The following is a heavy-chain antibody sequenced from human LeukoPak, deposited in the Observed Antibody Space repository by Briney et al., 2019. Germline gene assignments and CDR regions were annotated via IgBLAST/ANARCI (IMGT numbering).Heavy chain of an antibody. V-gene: IGHV1-2*02. CDR2: INPNSGGT. CDR3: ARTFILTGYYLDY. D-gene: IGHD3-9*01. Sequence: ASVKVSCKASGYTFTGYYMRWVRQAPGQGLEWMGWINPNSGGTNYAQKFQGRVTMTRDTSISTAYMELSRLRSDDTAVYYCARTFILTGYYLDYWGQGTLVTVSS. J-gene: IGHJ4*02. CDR1: GYTFTGYY.